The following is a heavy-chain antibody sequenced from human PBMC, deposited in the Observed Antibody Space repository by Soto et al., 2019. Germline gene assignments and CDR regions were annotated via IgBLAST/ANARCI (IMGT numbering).Heavy chain of an antibody. Sequence: PVGSLRLSCAASGFTFSNYGMHWVRQAPGKGLEWVAVISYDGGNKYYADSVKDRFTISRDNSKNTLYLQMNSLRAEDTAVHYCAKDDYDSSGGYYPYYYYYGMDVWGQGTTVTVSS. CDR2: ISYDGGNK. J-gene: IGHJ6*02. V-gene: IGHV3-30*18. D-gene: IGHD3-22*01. CDR1: GFTFSNYG. CDR3: AKDDYDSSGGYYPYYYYYGMDV.